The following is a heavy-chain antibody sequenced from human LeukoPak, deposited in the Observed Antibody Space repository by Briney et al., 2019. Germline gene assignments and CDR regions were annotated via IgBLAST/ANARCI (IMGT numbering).Heavy chain of an antibody. CDR3: ARGVVGATGGVFDY. CDR1: GGSISSYY. V-gene: IGHV4-59*01. Sequence: SETLSLTCTVSGGSISSYYCSWIRQPPGKGLEWIGYIYYSGSTNYNPSLKSRVTISVDPSKNQFSLKLSSVTAADTAVYYCARGVVGATGGVFDYWGQGTLVTVSS. CDR2: IYYSGST. J-gene: IGHJ4*02. D-gene: IGHD1-26*01.